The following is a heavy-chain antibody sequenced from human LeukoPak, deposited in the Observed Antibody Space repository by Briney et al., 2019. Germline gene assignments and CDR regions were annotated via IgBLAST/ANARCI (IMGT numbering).Heavy chain of an antibody. J-gene: IGHJ6*02. V-gene: IGHV3-21*01. CDR1: GFTFSSYS. Sequence: GGSLRLSCAASGFTFSSYSRNWVRQAPGKGLEWVSSISSSSSYIYYADSVKGRFTISRDNAKNSLYLQMNSLRAEDTAVYYCAREDCSGGSCSSSMDVWGQGTTVTVSS. CDR3: AREDCSGGSCSSSMDV. CDR2: ISSSSSYI. D-gene: IGHD2-15*01.